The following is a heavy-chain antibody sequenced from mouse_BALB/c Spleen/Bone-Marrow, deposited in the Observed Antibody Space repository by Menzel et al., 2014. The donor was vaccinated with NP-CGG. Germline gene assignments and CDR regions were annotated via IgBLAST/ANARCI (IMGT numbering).Heavy chain of an antibody. Sequence: QGLEWIGEIDPSNGRTNCYEKFNNKATLTVDKSSSTAYMQLSSLTSEDSAVYYCATLGDWGQGTLVTVSA. CDR2: IDPSNGRT. D-gene: IGHD4-1*01. CDR3: ATLGD. J-gene: IGHJ3*01. V-gene: IGHV1S81*02.